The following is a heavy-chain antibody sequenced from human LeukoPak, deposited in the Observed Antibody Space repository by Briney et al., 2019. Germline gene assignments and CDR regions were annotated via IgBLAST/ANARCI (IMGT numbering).Heavy chain of an antibody. CDR3: AREINSSAYY. V-gene: IGHV1-2*06. J-gene: IGHJ4*02. D-gene: IGHD3-22*01. CDR2: INPNSGDT. Sequence: GASVKVSCKASRYTFTGSYIHWVRQAPGQGLEWMGRINPNSGDTNYAQKFQGRVTMSRDTPISTAYMELSRLRSDDTAVYYCAREINSSAYYWGQGTLVTVSS. CDR1: RYTFTGSY.